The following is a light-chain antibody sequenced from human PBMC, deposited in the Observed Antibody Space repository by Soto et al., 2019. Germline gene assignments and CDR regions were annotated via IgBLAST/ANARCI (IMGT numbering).Light chain of an antibody. V-gene: IGKV3-15*01. CDR2: GAS. J-gene: IGKJ5*01. Sequence: EIVMTQSPATLSVSPGERATLSCRASQSVSSNLAWYQQKPGQAPRLLIFGASTRATGIPARFSGSGSGTEFTITIRSMQSEDFAVYYCQKYNDWPPITFGQGTRLEIK. CDR1: QSVSSN. CDR3: QKYNDWPPIT.